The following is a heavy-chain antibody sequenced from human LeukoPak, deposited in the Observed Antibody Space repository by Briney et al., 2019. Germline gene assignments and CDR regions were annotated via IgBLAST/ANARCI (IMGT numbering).Heavy chain of an antibody. D-gene: IGHD6-19*01. CDR1: GFTFRSYA. V-gene: IGHV3-23*01. CDR2: ISTSGGST. J-gene: IGHJ3*02. CDR3: AKGLRGSSGWYANAFDI. Sequence: PGGSLRLSCAASGFTFRSYAMSWVRQAPGKGLEWVSTISTSGGSTYYADSVKGRFTISRDNSKNTLYLQMNSLRAEDTAVYYCAKGLRGSSGWYANAFDIWGQGTMVTVSS.